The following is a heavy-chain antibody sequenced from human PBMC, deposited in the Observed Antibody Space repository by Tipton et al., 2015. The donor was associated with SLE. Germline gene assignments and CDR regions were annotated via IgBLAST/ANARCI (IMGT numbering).Heavy chain of an antibody. Sequence: TLSLTCAVSGGSISSGGYSWSWIRQPPGKGLEWIGYIYHSGSTYYNPSLKSRVTISVDRSKNQFSLKLSSVTAADTAVYYCARDYDGAAAYWGQGTLVTVSS. CDR2: IYHSGST. D-gene: IGHD6-13*01. CDR3: ARDYDGAAAY. CDR1: GGSISSGGYS. J-gene: IGHJ4*02. V-gene: IGHV4-30-2*01.